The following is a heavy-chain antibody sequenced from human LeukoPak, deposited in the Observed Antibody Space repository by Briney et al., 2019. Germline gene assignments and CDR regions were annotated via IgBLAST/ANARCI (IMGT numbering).Heavy chain of an antibody. Sequence: SETLSLTCTVSGGSISSGGYYWSWIRQPPGKGLEWIGYIYYSGSTNYNPSLKSRVTISVDTSKNQFSLKLSSVTAADTAVYYCARTASGYSSGWHDYWGQGTLVTVSS. CDR3: ARTASGYSSGWHDY. CDR1: GGSISSGGYY. V-gene: IGHV4-61*08. CDR2: IYYSGST. J-gene: IGHJ4*02. D-gene: IGHD6-19*01.